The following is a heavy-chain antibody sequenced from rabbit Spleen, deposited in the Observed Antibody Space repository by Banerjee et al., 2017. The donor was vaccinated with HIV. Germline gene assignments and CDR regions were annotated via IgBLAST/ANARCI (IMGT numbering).Heavy chain of an antibody. CDR1: GVSFGDRDV. V-gene: IGHV1S40*01. CDR3: ARDLVGVIGWNFYL. J-gene: IGHJ4*01. CDR2: INAATAKP. D-gene: IGHD1-1*01. Sequence: QSLEESGGDLVKPGASLTLTCTASGVSFGDRDVMCWVRQAPGKGLEWIACINAATAKPVYATWAKGRFTISRTSSTTVTLRMTSLTAADTATYFCARDLVGVIGWNFYLWGQGTLVTVS.